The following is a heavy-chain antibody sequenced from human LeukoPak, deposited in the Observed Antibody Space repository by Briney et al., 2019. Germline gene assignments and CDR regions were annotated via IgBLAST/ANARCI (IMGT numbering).Heavy chain of an antibody. J-gene: IGHJ4*02. V-gene: IGHV4-59*01. CDR2: IYYSGST. D-gene: IGHD3-22*01. CDR1: GGSINNYY. Sequence: PSETLSLTCTVSGGSINNYYWSWIRQPPGKGLEWIGYIYYSGSTNYNPSLKSRVTISVDTSTNQFSLKLTSVTAADTAVYYCARGGRLLPLNYWGQGTLVTVSS. CDR3: ARGGRLLPLNY.